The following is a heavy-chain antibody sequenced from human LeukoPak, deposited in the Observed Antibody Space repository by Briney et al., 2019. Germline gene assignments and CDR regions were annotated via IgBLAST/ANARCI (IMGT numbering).Heavy chain of an antibody. CDR1: GGTFSSYA. CDR3: ARDPQLTGDAQPFDY. V-gene: IGHV1-69*04. CDR2: IIPILGIA. Sequence: SVKVSCKASGGTFSSYAISWVRQAPGQGLEWMGGIIPILGIANYAQKFQGRVTITADKSTSTAYMELSSLRSEDTAVYYCARDPQLTGDAQPFDYWGQGTLVTVSS. D-gene: IGHD7-27*01. J-gene: IGHJ4*02.